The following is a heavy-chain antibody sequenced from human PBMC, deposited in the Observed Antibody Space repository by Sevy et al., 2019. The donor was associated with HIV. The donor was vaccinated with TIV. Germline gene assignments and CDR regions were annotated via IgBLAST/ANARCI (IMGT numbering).Heavy chain of an antibody. J-gene: IGHJ4*02. Sequence: GGSLRLSCAASGFTFSSYSMNWVRQAPGKGLEWVSYISSSTIYYADSVKGRFTISRDNAKNSLYLQMNSLRAEDTAVTYCARLSGYSSSWSYFDYWGQGTLVTVSS. CDR1: GFTFSSYS. CDR2: ISSSTI. D-gene: IGHD6-13*01. V-gene: IGHV3-48*01. CDR3: ARLSGYSSSWSYFDY.